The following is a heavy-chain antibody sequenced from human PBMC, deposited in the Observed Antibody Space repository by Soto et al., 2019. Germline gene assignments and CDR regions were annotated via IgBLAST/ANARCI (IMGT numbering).Heavy chain of an antibody. V-gene: IGHV3-53*02. Sequence: EVQLVETGGDLIQPGGSLRLSCAASGFSVTASNMNWVRQAPGKGLEWVSVIFGADKTYYADSVRGRFTISRDNSKNTVYLQMDSLRTEDTALYYCARGGFDWGQGTLVTVSS. CDR3: ARGGFD. D-gene: IGHD3-16*01. CDR2: IFGADKT. CDR1: GFSVTASN. J-gene: IGHJ4*02.